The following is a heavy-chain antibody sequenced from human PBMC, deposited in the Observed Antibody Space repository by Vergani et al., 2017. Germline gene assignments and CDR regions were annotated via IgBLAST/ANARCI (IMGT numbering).Heavy chain of an antibody. J-gene: IGHJ1*01. CDR1: GGSINSGGYF. CDR2: ISYTGST. V-gene: IGHV4-30-4*08. CDR3: ARYSGGDSEYFQH. Sequence: QVQLQESGPGLVKPSQTLSLTCIVSGGSINSGGYFWSWIRQHPGKGLEWVGYISYTGSTTYNPSLKSRVSISVDTSKNQFSLKLSSVTAADTAVYYCARYSGGDSEYFQHWGQGTLVTVSS. D-gene: IGHD1-26*01.